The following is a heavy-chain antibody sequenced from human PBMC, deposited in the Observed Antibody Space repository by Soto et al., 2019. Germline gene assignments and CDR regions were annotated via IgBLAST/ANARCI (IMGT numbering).Heavy chain of an antibody. CDR1: GYSFNIYW. CDR2: VHPGNSDI. J-gene: IGHJ4*02. D-gene: IGHD1-20*01. V-gene: IGHV5-51*01. Sequence: GESLKISCNASGYSFNIYWIGWVRQMPGKGLEWMGIVHPGNSDIRYSPSFQGQVTVSVDRSISTAYLQWSSLKAPDTAMYYCAALTGATFHWGQGTLVTVSS. CDR3: AALTGATFH.